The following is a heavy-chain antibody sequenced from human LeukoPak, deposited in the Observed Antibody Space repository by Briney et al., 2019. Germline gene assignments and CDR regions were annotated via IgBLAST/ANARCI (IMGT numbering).Heavy chain of an antibody. CDR3: ARGYSGYDYLYYFDY. Sequence: SETLSLTCTVSGGSFSSGLYYWTWIRQPAGKGLEWIGRIYISGSTNYNPSLKRRVTISRDTSKNEFSLKLSSVTAADTAVYYCARGYSGYDYLYYFDYWGQGTLVTVSS. V-gene: IGHV4-61*02. J-gene: IGHJ4*02. D-gene: IGHD5-12*01. CDR1: GGSFSSGLYY. CDR2: IYISGST.